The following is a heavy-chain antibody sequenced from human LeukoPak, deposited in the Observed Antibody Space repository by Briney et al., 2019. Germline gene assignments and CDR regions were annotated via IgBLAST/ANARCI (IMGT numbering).Heavy chain of an antibody. CDR2: INHSGST. CDR3: ARGPSGVVPAAIGGCWFDP. D-gene: IGHD2-2*01. J-gene: IGHJ5*02. CDR1: GGSFSGYY. Sequence: SETPSLTCAVYGGSFSGYYWSWLRQPPGKGLEWIGEINHSGSTNYNPSLKSRVTISVDTSKNQFSLKLSSVTAADTAVYYCARGPSGVVPAAIGGCWFDPWGQGTLVTVSS. V-gene: IGHV4-34*01.